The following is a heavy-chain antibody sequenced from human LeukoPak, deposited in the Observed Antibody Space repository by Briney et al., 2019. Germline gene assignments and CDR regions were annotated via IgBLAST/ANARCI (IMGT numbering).Heavy chain of an antibody. D-gene: IGHD6-13*01. V-gene: IGHV1-8*01. CDR1: GYTFTSYD. J-gene: IGHJ4*02. CDR2: MSPNSGDT. Sequence: ASVKVSCKASGYTFTSYDFNWVRQATGQRPEWMGWMSPNSGDTGYAQKFQDRVTMTRNTSISTAYMELSSLRSDDTAVYYCARHRYSSSWYIDYWGQGTLVTVSS. CDR3: ARHRYSSSWYIDY.